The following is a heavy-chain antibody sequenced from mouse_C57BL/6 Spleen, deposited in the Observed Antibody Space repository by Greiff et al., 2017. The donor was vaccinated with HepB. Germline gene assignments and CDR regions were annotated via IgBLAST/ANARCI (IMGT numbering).Heavy chain of an antibody. CDR3: ARHLLRDYYAMDY. Sequence: EVQGVESGGGLVQPGGSLKLSCAASGFTFSDYGMAWVRQAPRKGPEWVAFISNLAYSIYYADTVTGRFTISRENAKNTLYLEMSSLRSEDPAMYYCARHLLRDYYAMDYWGQGTSVTVSS. CDR1: GFTFSDYG. J-gene: IGHJ4*01. V-gene: IGHV5-15*01. D-gene: IGHD1-1*01. CDR2: ISNLAYSI.